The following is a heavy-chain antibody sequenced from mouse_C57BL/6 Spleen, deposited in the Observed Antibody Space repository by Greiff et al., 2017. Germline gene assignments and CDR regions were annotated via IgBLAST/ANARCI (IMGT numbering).Heavy chain of an antibody. CDR1: GYTFTDYY. V-gene: IGHV1-19*01. CDR2: INPYNGGT. J-gene: IGHJ1*03. CDR3: ARGFDWYFDV. Sequence: VQLKESGPVLVKPGASVKMSCKASGYTFTDYYMNWVKQSHGKSLEWIGVINPYNGGTSYNQKFKGKATLTVDKSSSTAYMELNSLTSEDSAVYYSARGFDWYFDVWGTGTTLTVSS.